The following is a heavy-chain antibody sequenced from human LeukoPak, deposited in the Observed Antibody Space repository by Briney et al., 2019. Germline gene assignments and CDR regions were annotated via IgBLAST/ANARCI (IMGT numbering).Heavy chain of an antibody. CDR3: ARGNRYYYDSSGLMSADY. D-gene: IGHD3-22*01. J-gene: IGHJ4*02. Sequence: GGSLRLSCAASGFTFSSYSMNWVRQAPGKGLEWVSSISSSSSYIYYADSVKGRFTISRDNAKNSLYLQMNSLRAEDTAVYYCARGNRYYYDSSGLMSADYWGQGTLVTVSS. CDR2: ISSSSSYI. V-gene: IGHV3-21*01. CDR1: GFTFSSYS.